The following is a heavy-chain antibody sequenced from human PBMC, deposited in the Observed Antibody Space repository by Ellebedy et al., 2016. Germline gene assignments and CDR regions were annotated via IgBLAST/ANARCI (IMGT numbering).Heavy chain of an antibody. D-gene: IGHD6-19*01. CDR2: IIPIFGTA. Sequence: SVKVSXXASGYTFTSYGISWVRQAPGQGLEWMGGIIPIFGTANYAQKFQGRVTITADKSTSTAYMELSSLRSEDTAVYYCARISSGIDYWGQGTLVTVSS. J-gene: IGHJ4*02. CDR1: GYTFTSYG. V-gene: IGHV1-69*06. CDR3: ARISSGIDY.